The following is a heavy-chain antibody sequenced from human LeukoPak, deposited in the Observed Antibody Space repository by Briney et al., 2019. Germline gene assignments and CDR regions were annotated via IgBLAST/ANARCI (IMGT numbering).Heavy chain of an antibody. CDR1: GLTLSNYW. Sequence: GGSLRLSCTASGLTLSNYWMIWVRQAPGKRLQWVAKIKQDGSEKYYVDSVKGRFTISRDNAKNSLYLQMNSLRAEDTAVYYCARDNEDYDFWSGYYEIRFDPWGQGTLVTVSS. V-gene: IGHV3-7*01. CDR3: ARDNEDYDFWSGYYEIRFDP. CDR2: IKQDGSEK. D-gene: IGHD3-3*01. J-gene: IGHJ5*02.